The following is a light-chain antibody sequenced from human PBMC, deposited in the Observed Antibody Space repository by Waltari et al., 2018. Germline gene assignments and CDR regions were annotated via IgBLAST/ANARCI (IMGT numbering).Light chain of an antibody. CDR3: QKYDFLPAT. J-gene: IGKJ1*01. V-gene: IGKV3-20*01. CDR1: QGVGKY. CDR2: HAS. Sequence: EIVLTQSPGILSLSTGERAHLSCRASQGVGKYLAGYQQRPGQAPRLLLYHASIRATGIPDRFSGSGFGTDFSLTISRLEPEDFAVYYCQKYDFLPATFGQGTTVEIK.